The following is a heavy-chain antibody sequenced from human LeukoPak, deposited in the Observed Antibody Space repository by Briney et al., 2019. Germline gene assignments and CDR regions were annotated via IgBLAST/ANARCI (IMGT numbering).Heavy chain of an antibody. CDR3: AKLVGAIPTDY. CDR1: GFTFSSYA. J-gene: IGHJ4*02. D-gene: IGHD1-26*01. V-gene: IGHV3-23*01. Sequence: GGSLRLSCEASGFTFSSYAMSWVRQAPGKGLAWVSVISSSADSTYYADSVKGRFTISRDNSKNTLYLQMNNLRAEDTAVYYCAKLVGAIPTDYWGQGTLVTVSS. CDR2: ISSSADST.